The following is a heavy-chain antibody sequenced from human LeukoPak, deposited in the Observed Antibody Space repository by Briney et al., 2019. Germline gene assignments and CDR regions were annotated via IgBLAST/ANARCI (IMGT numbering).Heavy chain of an antibody. J-gene: IGHJ4*02. CDR2: IYPGDSDT. Sequence: GESLKISCKGSGYSFTSYWIGWVRQMPGKGLEWMGIIYPGDSDTRYSPSFQGQVTISADKSISTAYLQWSSLKASDTAMYYCASRGITMVRGVIHPFDYWGQGTLVTVFS. V-gene: IGHV5-51*01. D-gene: IGHD3-10*01. CDR3: ASRGITMVRGVIHPFDY. CDR1: GYSFTSYW.